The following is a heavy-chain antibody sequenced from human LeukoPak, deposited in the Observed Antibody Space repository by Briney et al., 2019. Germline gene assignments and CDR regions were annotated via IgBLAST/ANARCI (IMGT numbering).Heavy chain of an antibody. J-gene: IGHJ4*02. CDR1: GFTFSDYW. CDR3: ARDQVGGHYQF. D-gene: IGHD2-21*02. Sequence: GGSLRLSCAASGFTFSDYWMTWVRQAPGKGPEWVANIREDGRKAYYVDSVMGRFTVSRDNVKNSLYLQMNYLRAEDTAVYYCARDQVGGHYQFWGRGALVAVSS. CDR2: IREDGRKA. V-gene: IGHV3-7*01.